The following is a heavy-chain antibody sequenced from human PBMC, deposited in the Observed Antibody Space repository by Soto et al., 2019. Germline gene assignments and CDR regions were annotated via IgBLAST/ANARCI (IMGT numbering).Heavy chain of an antibody. J-gene: IGHJ5*01. D-gene: IGHD2-15*01. V-gene: IGHV3-49*05. CDR2: IRSERYGGTA. CDR1: GFTFRDYA. CDR3: TLLPRNGRCAPFAS. Sequence: QVVESGGGLVKPGQSLRLSCAGSGFTFRDYAVAWFRQTPGKGLECIGFIRSERYGGTADYAASVRGRFIISRDDYTGVAYVQMASLRSGDPGVYHCTLLPRNGRCAPFASWGQGTLVTVAS.